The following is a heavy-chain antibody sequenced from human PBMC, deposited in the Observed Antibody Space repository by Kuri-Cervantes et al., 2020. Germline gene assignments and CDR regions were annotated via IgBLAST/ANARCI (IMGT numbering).Heavy chain of an antibody. V-gene: IGHV1-8*01. CDR1: GYTFTSYD. Sequence: VKVSCKASGYTFTSYDINWVRQATGQGLEWMGWMNPNSGNTGYAQKFQGRVTMTRNTSISTAYMELSSLRSEDTAVYYCARLSYYGSGSYWGPLDVWGQGTTVTVSS. D-gene: IGHD3-10*01. CDR2: MNPNSGNT. CDR3: ARLSYYGSGSYWGPLDV. J-gene: IGHJ6*02.